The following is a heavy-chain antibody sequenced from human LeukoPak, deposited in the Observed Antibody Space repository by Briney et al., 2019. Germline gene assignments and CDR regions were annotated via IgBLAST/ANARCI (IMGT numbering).Heavy chain of an antibody. CDR2: IIPIFGTA. Sequence: SVKVSCKASGGTFSSYAISWVRQAPGQGLEWMGRIIPIFGTANYAQKFQGRVTITTDESTSTAYMELSSLRSEDTAVHYCARDRRLRAWYFDLWGRGTLVTVFS. V-gene: IGHV1-69*05. D-gene: IGHD4-17*01. J-gene: IGHJ2*01. CDR1: GGTFSSYA. CDR3: ARDRRLRAWYFDL.